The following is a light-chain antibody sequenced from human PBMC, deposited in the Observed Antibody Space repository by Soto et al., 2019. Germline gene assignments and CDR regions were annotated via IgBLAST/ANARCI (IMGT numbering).Light chain of an antibody. CDR2: EVT. J-gene: IGLJ3*02. CDR3: SSYTRRNNGV. Sequence: QSALTQPASVSGSRGQSITISCTGTSSDVGGYNYVSWYQQHPDKAPKLMIYEVTNRPSGVSNRFSGSMSANTASLTISGLPAEDEADYYCSSYTRRNNGVFGGGIKLTVL. V-gene: IGLV2-14*01. CDR1: SSDVGGYNY.